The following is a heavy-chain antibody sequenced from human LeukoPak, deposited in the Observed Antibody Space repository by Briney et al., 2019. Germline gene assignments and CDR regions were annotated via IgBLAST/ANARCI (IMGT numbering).Heavy chain of an antibody. J-gene: IGHJ4*02. CDR2: ILHTGNT. CDR1: GYSISSGYY. Sequence: SETLSLTCTVSGYSISSGYYWGWIRQPPGKGLEWIGEILHTGNTNYNPSLRSRVTISIDTSKNQFSLNLTSVTAADTAVYYCARQGKYYHDTSGYYYAYWGPGTLVTVSS. CDR3: ARQGKYYHDTSGYYYAY. V-gene: IGHV4-38-2*02. D-gene: IGHD3-22*01.